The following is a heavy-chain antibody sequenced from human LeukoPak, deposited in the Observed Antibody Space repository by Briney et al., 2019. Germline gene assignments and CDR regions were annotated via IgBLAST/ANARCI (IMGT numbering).Heavy chain of an antibody. CDR1: GGSFSGYY. J-gene: IGHJ5*02. Sequence: PSETLSLTCAVYGGSFSGYYWSWIRQPPGKGLEWIGEINHSGSTNYNPSLKSRVTISVDTSKNQFSLKLSSVTAADTGVYYCARRTKYYYGSGSYWPTWGQGTLVTVS. D-gene: IGHD3-10*01. CDR3: ARRTKYYYGSGSYWPT. CDR2: INHSGST. V-gene: IGHV4-34*01.